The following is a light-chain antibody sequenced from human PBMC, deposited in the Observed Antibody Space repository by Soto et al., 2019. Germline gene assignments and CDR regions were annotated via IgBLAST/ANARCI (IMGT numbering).Light chain of an antibody. V-gene: IGKV1-27*01. CDR2: SAS. J-gene: IGKJ4*01. CDR3: QRSYSVPS. CDR1: QGICSY. Sequence: DIQLTQSPSSLSASVGDRVTITCRVSQGICSYLNWYRQKPGKVPKLLFYSASNLQSGVPSRVSGSRSATAFTLTITSLQLEGVATFYGQRSYSVPSFSGGTKVEGK.